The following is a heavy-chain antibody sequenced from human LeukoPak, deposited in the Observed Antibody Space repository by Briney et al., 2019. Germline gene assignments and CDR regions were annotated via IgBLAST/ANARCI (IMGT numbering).Heavy chain of an antibody. CDR2: ISSSSSSI. Sequence: PGGSLRLSCAASGFIFSTYSMNWVRQAPGKGLEWVSYISSSSSSISYADSVKGRFTISRDNAKNSLYLQMNSLRDEDTAVYYCARDLNWVFDYWGQGTLVIISS. J-gene: IGHJ4*02. D-gene: IGHD7-27*01. CDR3: ARDLNWVFDY. CDR1: GFIFSTYS. V-gene: IGHV3-48*02.